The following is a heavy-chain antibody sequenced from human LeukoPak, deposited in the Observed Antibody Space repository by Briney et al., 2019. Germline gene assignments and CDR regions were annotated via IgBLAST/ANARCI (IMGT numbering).Heavy chain of an antibody. CDR1: GGSISSSSYY. CDR3: ARQDSSGWRGALGY. J-gene: IGHJ4*02. D-gene: IGHD6-19*01. CDR2: IYYSGST. V-gene: IGHV4-39*01. Sequence: PSETLSLTCTVSGGSISSSSYYWGWIRQPPGKGLEWIGSIYYSGSTYYNPSLKSRVTISVDTSKNQFSLKLSSVTAADAAVYYCARQDSSGWRGALGYWGQGTLVTVSS.